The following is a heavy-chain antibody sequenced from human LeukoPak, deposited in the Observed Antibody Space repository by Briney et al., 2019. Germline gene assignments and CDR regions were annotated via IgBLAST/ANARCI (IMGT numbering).Heavy chain of an antibody. CDR1: GFTFSGFW. CDR2: INSDGSEG. J-gene: IGHJ3*01. D-gene: IGHD6-6*01. Sequence: GGSLRLSCAVSGFTFSGFWMSWSRQAPGKGLEWVASINSDGSEGYYADVVKGRFTISRNNAKNSLYLQINSLRAEDTAVYYCARSSYSSSSSVWGQGTMVTVSS. V-gene: IGHV3-7*03. CDR3: ARSSYSSSSSV.